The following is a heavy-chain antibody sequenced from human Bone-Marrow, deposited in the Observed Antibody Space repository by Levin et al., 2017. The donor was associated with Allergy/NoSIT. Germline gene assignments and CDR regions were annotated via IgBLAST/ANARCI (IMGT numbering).Heavy chain of an antibody. CDR3: ATSSDTGYVFDY. Sequence: EASVKVSCKASGYTFTGYYVHWVRQAPGQGLEWMGRINPNIGGTDYAQKFQGRATMTGDTSISTAYMEVSRLTSDDTAVYYCATSSDTGYVFDYWGQGTLVTVSS. J-gene: IGHJ4*02. D-gene: IGHD5-12*01. V-gene: IGHV1-2*06. CDR2: INPNIGGT. CDR1: GYTFTGYY.